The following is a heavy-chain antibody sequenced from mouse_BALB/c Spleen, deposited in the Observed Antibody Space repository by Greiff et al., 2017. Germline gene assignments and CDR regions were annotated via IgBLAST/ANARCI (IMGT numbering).Heavy chain of an antibody. J-gene: IGHJ3*01. V-gene: IGHV5-6-5*01. D-gene: IGHD2-4*01. Sequence: EVKVEESGGGLVKPGGSLKLSCAASGFTFSSYAMSWVRQTPEKRLEWVASISSGGSTYYPESVKGRFTISRDNARNNLYLQMSSLRSEDTAMYYCARDRDYAWFAYWGQGTLVTVSA. CDR2: ISSGGST. CDR1: GFTFSSYA. CDR3: ARDRDYAWFAY.